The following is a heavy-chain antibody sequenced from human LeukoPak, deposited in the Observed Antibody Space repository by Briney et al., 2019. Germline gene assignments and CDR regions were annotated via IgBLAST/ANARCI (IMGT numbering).Heavy chain of an antibody. D-gene: IGHD2-8*01. CDR2: IYYSGST. J-gene: IGHJ6*03. V-gene: IGHV4-30-4*08. Sequence: PSETLSLTCTVSGGSISSGDYYWSWIRQPPGKGLEWMGYIYYSGSTYYNPSLKSRVTISVDTSKNQFSLKLSSVTAADTAVYYCARDPSNLRRPGYYYYYMDVWGKGTTVTVSS. CDR1: GGSISSGDYY. CDR3: ARDPSNLRRPGYYYYYMDV.